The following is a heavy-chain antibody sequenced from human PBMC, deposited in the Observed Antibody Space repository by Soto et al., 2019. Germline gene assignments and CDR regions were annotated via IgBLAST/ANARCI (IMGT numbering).Heavy chain of an antibody. CDR1: GFTFSSYA. CDR2: ISGSGGST. J-gene: IGHJ6*02. V-gene: IGHV3-23*01. CDR3: AKVITIGGWNLHSYGMDV. D-gene: IGHD3-16*01. Sequence: GGSLRLSCAASGFTFSSYAMSWVRQAPGKGLEWVSAISGSGGSTYYADSVKGRFTISRDNSKNTLYLQMNSLRAEDTAVYYCAKVITIGGWNLHSYGMDVWGQGTTVTLSS.